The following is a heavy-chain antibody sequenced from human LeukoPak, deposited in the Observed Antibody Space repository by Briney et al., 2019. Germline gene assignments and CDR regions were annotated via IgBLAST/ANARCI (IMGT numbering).Heavy chain of an antibody. Sequence: GGSLRLSCAASGLTFSSYWMHSVRQAPGKGLVWVSRIYNDVSSTTYADSVKGRFTTSRDNARNTLYLQMNSLRGEDTAVYYCAVSGDGYNYFDYWGQGTLVTVSS. V-gene: IGHV3-74*01. CDR2: IYNDVSST. CDR1: GLTFSSYW. J-gene: IGHJ4*02. CDR3: AVSGDGYNYFDY. D-gene: IGHD5-24*01.